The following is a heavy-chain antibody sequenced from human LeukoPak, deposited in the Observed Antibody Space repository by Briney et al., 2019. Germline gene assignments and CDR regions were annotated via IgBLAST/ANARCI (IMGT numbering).Heavy chain of an antibody. V-gene: IGHV1-46*01. CDR2: INPSGGST. Sequence: ASVKVSCKASGGTFSSYAVSWVRQAPGQGLDWMGIINPSGGSTSYAQNFQGRVTMTRDTSTSTVYMELSSLRSEDTAVYYCARGYPMDWNYFDYWGQGTLVTVSS. CDR3: ARGYPMDWNYFDY. CDR1: GGTFSSYA. J-gene: IGHJ4*02. D-gene: IGHD3/OR15-3a*01.